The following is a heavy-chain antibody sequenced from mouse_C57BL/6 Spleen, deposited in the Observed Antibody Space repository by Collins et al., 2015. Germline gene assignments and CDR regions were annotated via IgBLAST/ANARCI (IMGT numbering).Heavy chain of an antibody. D-gene: IGHD4-1*01. V-gene: IGHV2-5*01. Sequence: QVQLKQSGPGLVQPSQSLSITCTVSGFSLTSYGVHWVRQSPGKGLEWLGVIWRGGSTDYNAAFMSRLSITKDNSKGQVFFKMNSLQADDTAIYYCAKNWNWDYYAMDYWGQGTSVTVSS. CDR1: GFSLTSYG. J-gene: IGHJ4*01. CDR3: AKNWNWDYYAMDY. CDR2: IWRGGST.